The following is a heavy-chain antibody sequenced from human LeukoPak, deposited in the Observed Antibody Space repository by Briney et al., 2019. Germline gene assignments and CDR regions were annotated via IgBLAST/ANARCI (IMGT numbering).Heavy chain of an antibody. Sequence: QPEGSLRLSCAASGFTFSNYGMNWVRQAPGKGLEWISYISSSSSTIYYAASVKGRFTVSRDNAKNSLYLQMNSLRDEDAAVYYCARIRYGGYHFEYWGQGTLVTVS. D-gene: IGHD5-12*01. CDR2: ISSSSSTI. J-gene: IGHJ4*02. V-gene: IGHV3-48*02. CDR3: ARIRYGGYHFEY. CDR1: GFTFSNYG.